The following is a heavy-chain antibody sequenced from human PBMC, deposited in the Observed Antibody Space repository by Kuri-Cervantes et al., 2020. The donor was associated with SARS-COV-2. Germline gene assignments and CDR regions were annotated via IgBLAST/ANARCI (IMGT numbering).Heavy chain of an antibody. Sequence: SETLSLTCAVYGGPFSGYYWGWIRQPPGKDLEWIGSIYYSGTTYYNPSLKSRVTISIDTSKNQFSLELNSVTAADTAVYYCARQAECCWGQGTLVTVSS. CDR1: GGPFSGYY. V-gene: IGHV4-39*01. CDR2: IYYSGTT. D-gene: IGHD3-3*01. J-gene: IGHJ4*02. CDR3: ARQAECC.